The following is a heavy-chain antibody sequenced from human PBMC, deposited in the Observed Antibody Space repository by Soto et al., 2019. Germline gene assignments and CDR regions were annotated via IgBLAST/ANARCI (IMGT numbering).Heavy chain of an antibody. CDR3: ARARFYGAYDLFDY. Sequence: QVQLQESGPGLVTPSGTLSLTCAVSGGSISSSNWWRWVRQPPGKVLDWIGEIYHSGSTNYNPSRKSRVTISVDKSKNQFSLKLSAVTAADTAVYYCARARFYGAYDLFDYWGQGTLVTVSS. D-gene: IGHD3-22*01. CDR2: IYHSGST. V-gene: IGHV4-4*02. CDR1: GGSISSSNW. J-gene: IGHJ4*02.